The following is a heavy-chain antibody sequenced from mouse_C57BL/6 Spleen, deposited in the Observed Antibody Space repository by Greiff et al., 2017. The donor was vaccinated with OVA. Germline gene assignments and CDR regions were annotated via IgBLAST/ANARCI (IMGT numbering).Heavy chain of an antibody. CDR1: GYTFTDYE. CDR2: IDPATGGT. CDR3: TGGYVPTCSYWYFDV. D-gene: IGHD2-2*01. V-gene: IGHV1-15*01. Sequence: QVQLQQSGAELVRPGASVTLSCKASGYTFTDYEMHWVKQTPVHGLEWIGAIDPATGGTAYNQKFKGKAILTADKSSSTAYMELRSLTSVDSAVYYCTGGYVPTCSYWYFDVWGTGTTVTVSS. J-gene: IGHJ1*03.